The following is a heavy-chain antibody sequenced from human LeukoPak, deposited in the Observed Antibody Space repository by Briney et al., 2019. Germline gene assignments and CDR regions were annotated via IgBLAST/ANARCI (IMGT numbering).Heavy chain of an antibody. CDR3: ARPYCGGDCNFDY. J-gene: IGHJ4*02. D-gene: IGHD2-21*02. CDR2: INPNSGGT. Sequence: ASVKVSCKASGYTFTGYYMHWMRQAPGQGLEWMGRINPNSGGTNYAQKFQGRVTMTRDTSSSTAYMELSRLRSDDTAVYYCARPYCGGDCNFDYWGQGTLVTVSS. CDR1: GYTFTGYY. V-gene: IGHV1-2*06.